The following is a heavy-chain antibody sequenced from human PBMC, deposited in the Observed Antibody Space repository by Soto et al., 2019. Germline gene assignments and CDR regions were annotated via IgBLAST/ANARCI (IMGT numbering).Heavy chain of an antibody. J-gene: IGHJ4*02. CDR1: GCSISSSSYY. V-gene: IGHV4-39*01. CDR3: ARHYGDHFDY. Sequence: SETLSLTCTVSGCSISSSSYYWGWIRQPPGKGLEWIGSIYYSGSTYYNPSLKSRVTISVDTSKNQFSLKLSSVTAADTAVYYCARHYGDHFDYWGQGTLVTVSS. D-gene: IGHD4-17*01. CDR2: IYYSGST.